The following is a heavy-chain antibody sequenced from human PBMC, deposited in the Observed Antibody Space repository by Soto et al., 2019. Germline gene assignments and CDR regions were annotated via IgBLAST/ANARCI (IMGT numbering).Heavy chain of an antibody. CDR2: IYYSGST. J-gene: IGHJ6*02. CDR3: ARVDQASYYYYGMDV. D-gene: IGHD1-26*01. V-gene: IGHV4-30-4*01. Sequence: PSETLSLTCTVSGGSISSGDYYWSWVRHPPGKGLEWIGYIYYSGSTYYNPSLKSRVTISVDTSKNQFSLKLSSVTAADTAVYYCARVDQASYYYYGMDVWGQGTTVTVSS. CDR1: GGSISSGDYY.